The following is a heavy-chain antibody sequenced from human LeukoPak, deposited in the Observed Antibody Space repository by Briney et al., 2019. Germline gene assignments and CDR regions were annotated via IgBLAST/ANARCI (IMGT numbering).Heavy chain of an antibody. CDR1: GDSISYYY. Sequence: SETLSLTCTVSGDSISYYYWSWIRQPPGKGLEWIGKIYYSGNTNYNPSPKSRVTISVDTSKNQFSLKLSSVTAADTAVYYCARVRGYSYDSSDFDYWGQGTLVTVSS. CDR2: IYYSGNT. V-gene: IGHV4-59*01. J-gene: IGHJ4*02. D-gene: IGHD5-18*01. CDR3: ARVRGYSYDSSDFDY.